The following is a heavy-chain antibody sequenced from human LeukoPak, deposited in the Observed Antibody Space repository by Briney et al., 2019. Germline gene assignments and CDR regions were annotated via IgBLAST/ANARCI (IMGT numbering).Heavy chain of an antibody. V-gene: IGHV5-51*01. Sequence: GGSLEISCKGSGSRFTSYWIGRVRQLPGKGLDWMGIIYPGDSDTSYSPSFQGQVTISADKSISTAYLQWSSLKASDTAMYYCARPVVGHRDAFDIWGQGTMVTVSS. CDR2: IYPGDSDT. D-gene: IGHD2-2*01. CDR1: GSRFTSYW. J-gene: IGHJ3*02. CDR3: ARPVVGHRDAFDI.